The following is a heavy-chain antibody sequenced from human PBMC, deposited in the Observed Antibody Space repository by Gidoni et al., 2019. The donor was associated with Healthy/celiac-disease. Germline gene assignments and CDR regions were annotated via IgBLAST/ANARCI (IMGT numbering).Heavy chain of an antibody. D-gene: IGHD5-12*01. CDR2: ISGDGGST. Sequence: EVQLVESGGGVVQPGGSLRLSCAASGFTFDDYAMHWVRQAPGKGLEWVSLISGDGGSTYYADSVKGRFTISRDNSKNSLYLQMNSLRTEDTALYYCAKLEMATSKDYYYYYGMDVWGQGTTVTVSS. J-gene: IGHJ6*02. CDR3: AKLEMATSKDYYYYYGMDV. CDR1: GFTFDDYA. V-gene: IGHV3-43*02.